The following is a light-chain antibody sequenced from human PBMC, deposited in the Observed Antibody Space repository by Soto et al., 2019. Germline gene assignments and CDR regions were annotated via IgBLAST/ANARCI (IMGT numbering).Light chain of an antibody. CDR3: QHSYSTPLT. CDR2: AAS. J-gene: IGKJ2*01. Sequence: DIPMTQSPSSLSSSVGDRVTITCRASQSISSYLNWYQQKPGKAPKLLIYAASSLQSGVPSRFSGSGAGTDFTLTISSLQPEDFATCCWQHSYSTPLTFGQGTKLEIK. CDR1: QSISSY. V-gene: IGKV1-39*01.